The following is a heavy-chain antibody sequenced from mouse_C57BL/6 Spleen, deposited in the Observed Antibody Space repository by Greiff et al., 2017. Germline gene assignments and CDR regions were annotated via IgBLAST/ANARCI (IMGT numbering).Heavy chain of an antibody. D-gene: IGHD1-1*01. CDR3: AREGSSLYYFDY. CDR2: IDPNSGGT. CDR1: GYTFTSYW. Sequence: QQSCKASGYTFTSYWMHWVKQRPGRGLEWIGRIDPNSGGTKYNEKFKSKATLTVDKPSSTAYMQLSSLTSEDSAVYYCAREGSSLYYFDYWGQGTTLTVSS. V-gene: IGHV1-72*01. J-gene: IGHJ2*01.